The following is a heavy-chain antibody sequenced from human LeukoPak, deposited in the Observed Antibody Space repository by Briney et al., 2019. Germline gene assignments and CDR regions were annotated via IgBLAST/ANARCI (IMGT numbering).Heavy chain of an antibody. CDR3: ARGRRDVFDI. J-gene: IGHJ3*02. Sequence: ASVKVSCKASGYTFSSYDINWVRQATGQGLEWMGWMNPKSGNTGYALKFQGRVTMTRDTAIRTAYMELSSLTSEDTAVYYCARGRRDVFDIWGQGTTVTVS. V-gene: IGHV1-8*01. CDR1: GYTFSSYD. CDR2: MNPKSGNT.